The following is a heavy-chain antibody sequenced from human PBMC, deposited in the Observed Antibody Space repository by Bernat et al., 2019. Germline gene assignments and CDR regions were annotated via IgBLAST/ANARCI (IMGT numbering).Heavy chain of an antibody. V-gene: IGHV1-46*03. D-gene: IGHD4-17*01. J-gene: IGHJ3*02. Sequence: QVQLVQSGAEVKKPGASVKVSCKASGYTFTSYYMHWVRQAPGQGLEWMGIINPSGGSTSYAQKFQGRVTMTRDTSTSTVYMELSRLRSEDTAVYYCARGALTTVTTRPYQAFDIWGQGTMVTVSS. CDR3: ARGALTTVTTRPYQAFDI. CDR2: INPSGGST. CDR1: GYTFTSYY.